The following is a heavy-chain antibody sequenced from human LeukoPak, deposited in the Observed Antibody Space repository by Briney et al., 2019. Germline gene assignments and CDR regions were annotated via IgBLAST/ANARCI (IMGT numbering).Heavy chain of an antibody. CDR2: IGSNGDST. CDR1: GFTFVDYA. J-gene: IGHJ6*03. Sequence: QPGGSLRLSCAASGFTFVDYAMHWVRQAPGKGLEYVSGIGSNGDSTYYANSVKGRFTMSRDNSTHTLYLQMGSLRTEELAVYYCARGYSNPYYFYMDVWGKGTTVTVSS. D-gene: IGHD4-11*01. V-gene: IGHV3-64*01. CDR3: ARGYSNPYYFYMDV.